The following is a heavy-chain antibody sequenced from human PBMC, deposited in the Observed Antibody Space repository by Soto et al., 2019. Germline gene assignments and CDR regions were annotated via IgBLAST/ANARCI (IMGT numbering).Heavy chain of an antibody. CDR2: ISPDGSRT. D-gene: IGHD4-17*01. CDR3: ALHGDYDAFDM. Sequence: EVQVVESGGGLVQPGGSLRLSCAASGIIFSRYWTHWVRQAPGKGLVWVSRISPDGSRTSYADSVMGRFTISRDDANNTLSLQVNSLRVEDTAVYYCALHGDYDAFDMWGQGTMVTVSS. V-gene: IGHV3-74*01. J-gene: IGHJ3*02. CDR1: GIIFSRYW.